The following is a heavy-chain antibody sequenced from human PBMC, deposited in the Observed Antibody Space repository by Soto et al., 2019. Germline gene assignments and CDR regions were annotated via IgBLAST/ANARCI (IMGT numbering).Heavy chain of an antibody. V-gene: IGHV3-30-3*01. J-gene: IGHJ4*02. D-gene: IGHD1-26*01. CDR2: ISYDGSNK. Sequence: SLRLSCAASGFTFSSYAMHWVRQAPGKGLEWVAVISYDGSNKYYADSVKGRFTISRDNSKNTLYLQMNSLRAEDTAVYYCAREGVGATLPDYWGQGTLVTVSS. CDR3: AREGVGATLPDY. CDR1: GFTFSSYA.